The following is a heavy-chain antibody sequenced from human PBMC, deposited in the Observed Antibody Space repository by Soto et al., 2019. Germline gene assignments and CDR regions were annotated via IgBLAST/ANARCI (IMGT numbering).Heavy chain of an antibody. J-gene: IGHJ4*02. CDR1: GFTFSNYW. D-gene: IGHD3-10*01. CDR3: AKKVNSGPGSQYFDY. Sequence: GGSLRLSCAASGFTFSNYWMHWVRQAPGKGLVWVSRINSDGSSTSYADFVKGRFTISRDNAKNTLSLQMNSLRAEDTAIYYCAKKVNSGPGSQYFDYWGQGTLVTVSS. V-gene: IGHV3-74*01. CDR2: INSDGSST.